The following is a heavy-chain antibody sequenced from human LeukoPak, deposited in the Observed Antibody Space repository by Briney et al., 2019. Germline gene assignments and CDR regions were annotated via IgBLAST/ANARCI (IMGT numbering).Heavy chain of an antibody. CDR2: IYTSGST. V-gene: IGHV4-61*02. Sequence: SETLSLTCTLSGGSISSVSYYWSWIRQPAGKGLEWIGRIYTSGSTNYNPSLKSRVTISVDTSKNQFSLKLSSVTAADTAVYYCARAAAYYYDSSGYYLDYWGQGTLVTVSS. CDR1: GGSISSVSYY. D-gene: IGHD3-22*01. CDR3: ARAAAYYYDSSGYYLDY. J-gene: IGHJ4*02.